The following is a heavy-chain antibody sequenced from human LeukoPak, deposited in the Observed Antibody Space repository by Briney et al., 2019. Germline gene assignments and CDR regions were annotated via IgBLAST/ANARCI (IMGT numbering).Heavy chain of an antibody. V-gene: IGHV4-39*01. CDR1: GGSFSSYY. CDR3: ARHKGSGRPYYFDY. Sequence: SETLSLTCAVYGGSFSSYYWGWIRQPPGKGLEWIGSIYYSGSTYYNPSLKSRVTISVDTSKNQFSLKLSSVTAADTAVYYCARHKGSGRPYYFDYWGQGTLVTVSS. J-gene: IGHJ4*02. D-gene: IGHD6-19*01. CDR2: IYYSGST.